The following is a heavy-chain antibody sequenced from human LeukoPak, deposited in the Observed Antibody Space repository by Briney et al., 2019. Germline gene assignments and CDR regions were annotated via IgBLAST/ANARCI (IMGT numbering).Heavy chain of an antibody. D-gene: IGHD6-19*01. J-gene: IGHJ4*02. CDR3: ARLYSSGPGGY. CDR2: ISSSSYI. V-gene: IGHV3-21*01. Sequence: KPGGSLRLSCAASGFTFSSYSMNWVRQAPGKGLEWVSSISSSSYIYYADSVKGRFTISRDNAKNSLYLQMNSLRAEDTAVYYCARLYSSGPGGYWGQGTLVTVSS. CDR1: GFTFSSYS.